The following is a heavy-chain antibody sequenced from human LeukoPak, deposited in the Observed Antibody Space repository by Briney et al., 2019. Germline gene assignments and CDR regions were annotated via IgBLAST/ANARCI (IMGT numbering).Heavy chain of an antibody. D-gene: IGHD3-10*02. CDR3: AELGITMIGGV. CDR2: ISSSGSTI. V-gene: IGHV3-48*03. Sequence: SGGSLRLPCAASGFPFCSYEMMGVPDATGRALECGSYISSSGSTIYYADSVKGRFTISRDNAKNSMYLQMNSLGAEDTAVYYCAELGITMIGGVWGKGTTVTISS. J-gene: IGHJ6*04. CDR1: GFPFCSYE.